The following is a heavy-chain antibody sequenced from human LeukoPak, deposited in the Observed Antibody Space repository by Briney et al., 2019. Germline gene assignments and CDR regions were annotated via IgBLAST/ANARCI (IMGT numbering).Heavy chain of an antibody. V-gene: IGHV3-74*01. J-gene: IGHJ4*02. Sequence: GGSLRLSCAASGFTFSSDWMHWVRQAQGKGLVWVSRINSDGSSTSYADSVKGRFTISRDNAKITLYLEMNSLRAEDTAVYYCSRGDDYGDYVRDWGQGTLVTVSS. D-gene: IGHD4-17*01. CDR3: SRGDDYGDYVRD. CDR2: INSDGSST. CDR1: GFTFSSDW.